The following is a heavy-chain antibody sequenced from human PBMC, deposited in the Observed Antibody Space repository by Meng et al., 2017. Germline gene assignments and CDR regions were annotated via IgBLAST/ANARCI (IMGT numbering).Heavy chain of an antibody. D-gene: IGHD4-17*01. CDR1: GFTFSSYE. Sequence: GESLKISCAASGFTFSSYEMNWVRQAPGKGLEWVSYISSSGSTIYYADSVKGRFTISRDNAKNSLYLQMNSLRAEDTAVYYCARALIYGDYGGYYYYYYGMDVWGQGTTVTVSS. V-gene: IGHV3-48*03. CDR2: ISSSGSTI. J-gene: IGHJ6*02. CDR3: ARALIYGDYGGYYYYYYGMDV.